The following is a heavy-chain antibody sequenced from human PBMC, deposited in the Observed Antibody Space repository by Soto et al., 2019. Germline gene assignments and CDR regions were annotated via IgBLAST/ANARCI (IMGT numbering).Heavy chain of an antibody. CDR1: EFTFRNYW. Sequence: EMHLVESGGGLVQPGGSLRLSCAASEFTFRNYWLSWVRQAPGKGLEWVANIKQDGSQTYYVDSVKGRFTISRDNAKNSAYMEMNSLRAEDTAIYYCATISRPYDYWGQGTLVTVSS. CDR3: ATISRPYDY. V-gene: IGHV3-7*02. D-gene: IGHD6-13*01. CDR2: IKQDGSQT. J-gene: IGHJ4*02.